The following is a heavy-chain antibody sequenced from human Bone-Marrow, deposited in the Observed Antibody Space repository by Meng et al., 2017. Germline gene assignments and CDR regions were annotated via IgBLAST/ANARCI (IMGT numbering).Heavy chain of an antibody. Sequence: QVQLQESGRGLVKPSPTLSLSCTVSGGSISSGGYYWSWIRQHPGKGLEWIGYIYYSGSTYYNPSLKSRVTISVDTSKNQFSLKLSSVTAADTAVYYCVRDTSYSSSWFDYWGQGTLVTVSS. J-gene: IGHJ4*02. D-gene: IGHD6-13*01. CDR3: VRDTSYSSSWFDY. CDR1: GGSISSGGYY. CDR2: IYYSGST. V-gene: IGHV4-31*03.